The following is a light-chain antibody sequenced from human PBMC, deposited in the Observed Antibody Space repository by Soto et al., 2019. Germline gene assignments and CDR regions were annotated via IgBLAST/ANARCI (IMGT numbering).Light chain of an antibody. V-gene: IGKV1-33*01. CDR1: QDISSY. CDR3: QQYDNLPIT. J-gene: IGKJ5*01. Sequence: DIQMTQSPSSLSASVGDRVTITCQASQDISSYLNWYQQKPGKAPKLLIYDASNLETGVPSRFSGSGSGTDFTFTISSLQPEDSATYYCQQYDNLPITFGQGTRLEIK. CDR2: DAS.